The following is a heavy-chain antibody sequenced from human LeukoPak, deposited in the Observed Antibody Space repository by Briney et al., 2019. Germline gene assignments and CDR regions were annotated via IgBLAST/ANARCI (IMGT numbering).Heavy chain of an antibody. CDR3: ARDLQVLWFGELLQQSYGMDV. CDR1: GGSISSGDYY. CDR2: IYYSGST. V-gene: IGHV4-30-4*01. J-gene: IGHJ6*02. Sequence: SETLSLTCTVSGGSISSGDYYWSWIRQPPGKGLEWIGYIYYSGSTYYNPSLKSRVTISVDTSKNQFSLKLSSVTAADTAVYYCARDLQVLWFGELLQQSYGMDVWGQGTTVTVSS. D-gene: IGHD3-10*01.